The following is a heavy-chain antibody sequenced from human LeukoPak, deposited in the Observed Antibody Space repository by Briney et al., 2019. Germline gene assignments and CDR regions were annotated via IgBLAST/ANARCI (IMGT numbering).Heavy chain of an antibody. Sequence: GASVKVSCKASGYTFTSYDINWVRQATGQGLEWMGWMNPNSGNTGYAQKFQGRVTMTRNTSISTAYMELSSLRSEDTAVYYCARGHLVRGVINPYYYYYMDVWGKGTTVTVSS. D-gene: IGHD3-10*01. J-gene: IGHJ6*03. V-gene: IGHV1-8*01. CDR2: MNPNSGNT. CDR1: GYTFTSYD. CDR3: ARGHLVRGVINPYYYYYMDV.